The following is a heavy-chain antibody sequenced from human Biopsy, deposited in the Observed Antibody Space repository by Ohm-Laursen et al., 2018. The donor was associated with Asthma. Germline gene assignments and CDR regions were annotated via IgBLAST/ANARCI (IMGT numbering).Heavy chain of an antibody. J-gene: IGHJ4*02. CDR3: ARFKRGYSYGYAGVFDY. D-gene: IGHD5-18*01. CDR1: GFTFSSYS. Sequence: GSLRLSCTASGFTFSSYSMNWVRQAPGRGLEWVSYIRSSSRTIYYADSVKGRFTISRDNAKNSLYLQMNSLRDEDTAVYYCARFKRGYSYGYAGVFDYWGQGTLVTVSS. V-gene: IGHV3-48*02. CDR2: IRSSSRTI.